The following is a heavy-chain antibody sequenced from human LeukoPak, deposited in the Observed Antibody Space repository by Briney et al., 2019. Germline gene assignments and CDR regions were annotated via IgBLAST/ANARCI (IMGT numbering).Heavy chain of an antibody. Sequence: ASVKVSCKASGYTFTSYDINWVRQATGQGLEWMGWMNPNSGNTVYAQKFQGRVTMTRNTSISTAYMELSSLRSEDTAVYYCASLGYSYGYTDYCGQGTLVTVSS. J-gene: IGHJ4*02. CDR2: MNPNSGNT. D-gene: IGHD5-18*01. CDR1: GYTFTSYD. V-gene: IGHV1-8*01. CDR3: ASLGYSYGYTDY.